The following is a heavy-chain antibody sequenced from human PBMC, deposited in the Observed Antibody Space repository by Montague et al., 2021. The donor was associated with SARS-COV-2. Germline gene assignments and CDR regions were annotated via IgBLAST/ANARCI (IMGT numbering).Heavy chain of an antibody. V-gene: IGHV2-70*01. J-gene: IGHJ4*02. CDR1: GFSLSTSGMC. Sequence: PALVKPTQTLTLTCTFSGFSLSTSGMCVSWIRQPPGKALEWLTLIDWGDDKYYSTSLKTRLTISKDTSKNQVDLTMANMDPVDTATYYCARSYGTTVVTRAFDYWGQGTLVTVSS. CDR2: IDWGDDK. CDR3: ARSYGTTVVTRAFDY. D-gene: IGHD4-23*01.